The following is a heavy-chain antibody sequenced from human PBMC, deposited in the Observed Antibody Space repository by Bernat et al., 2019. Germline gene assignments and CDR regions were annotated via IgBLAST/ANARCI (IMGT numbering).Heavy chain of an antibody. CDR3: ARASVLVLGGLGL. CDR1: GGSISSGGYY. J-gene: IGHJ4*02. V-gene: IGHV4-31*03. D-gene: IGHD2-8*02. CDR2: IYYSGST. Sequence: QVQLQESGPGLVKPSQTLSLTCTVSGGSISSGGYYWSWIRQHPGKGPEWIGYIYYSGSTYYNPSLKSRVTISVDTSKNKFSLRLSSVTAAETAVYYCARASVLVLGGLGLWGQGTMVTVSA.